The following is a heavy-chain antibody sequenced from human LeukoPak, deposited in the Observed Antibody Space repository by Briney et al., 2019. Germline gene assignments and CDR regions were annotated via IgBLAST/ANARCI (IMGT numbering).Heavy chain of an antibody. D-gene: IGHD2-21*02. Sequence: GASVKVSCKASGYTFTSYGINWVRQATGQGLEWMGWMNPNSGNTGYAQKFQGRVTMTRNTSISTAYMELSSLRSEDTAVYYCASTYCGGDCYAESVVLYYWGQGTLVTVSS. CDR3: ASTYCGGDCYAESVVLYY. J-gene: IGHJ4*02. V-gene: IGHV1-8*02. CDR1: GYTFTSYG. CDR2: MNPNSGNT.